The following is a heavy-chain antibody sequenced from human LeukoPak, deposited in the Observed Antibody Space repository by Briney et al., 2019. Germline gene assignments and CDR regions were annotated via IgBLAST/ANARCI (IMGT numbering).Heavy chain of an antibody. D-gene: IGHD3-22*01. CDR2: ITSSGAAT. Sequence: GGSLRLSCAASGFTFSSYAMSWVRQAPGKGLEWVSSITSSGAATYYADSVKGRLTISRDNSDNTLYLQMNSLRAEDTAVYYCAKDRPNYYGSNGHYYKLNGDCWGQGTLVTVSS. J-gene: IGHJ4*02. CDR3: AKDRPNYYGSNGHYYKLNGDC. CDR1: GFTFSSYA. V-gene: IGHV3-23*01.